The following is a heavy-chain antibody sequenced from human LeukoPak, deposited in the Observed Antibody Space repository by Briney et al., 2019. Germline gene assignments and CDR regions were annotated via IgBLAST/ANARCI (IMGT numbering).Heavy chain of an antibody. CDR2: IIHSGST. J-gene: IGHJ4*02. CDR1: GGSFRGYY. D-gene: IGHD3-16*02. Sequence: SETLSLTCAVHGGSFRGYYWSWSRKRPGKGLGWSGEIIHSGSTNYTPSLKSRLTISVDTSKHQFSLKLSCVTAADTAVYYCARRGDYVWGSYRPYYFDYWGEGTLVTVSS. V-gene: IGHV4-34*12. CDR3: ARRGDYVWGSYRPYYFDY.